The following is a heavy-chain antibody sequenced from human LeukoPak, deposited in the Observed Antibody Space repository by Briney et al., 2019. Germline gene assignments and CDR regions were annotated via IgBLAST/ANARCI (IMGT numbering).Heavy chain of an antibody. CDR1: GFTFSTFA. J-gene: IGHJ4*02. V-gene: IGHV3-23*01. Sequence: GGSLRLSCAASGFTFSTFAMSWVRQAPGKGLEWVSAISGSGGSTYYADSVKGRFTISRDNSKNTLYLQMNSLRAEDTAVYYCAKLGGTVSSLYFDYWGQGTLVTVSS. D-gene: IGHD3-16*01. CDR3: AKLGGTVSSLYFDY. CDR2: ISGSGGST.